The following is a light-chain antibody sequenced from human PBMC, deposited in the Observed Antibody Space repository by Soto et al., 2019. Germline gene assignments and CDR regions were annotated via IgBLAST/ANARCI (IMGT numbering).Light chain of an antibody. V-gene: IGKV1-39*01. CDR3: QQCYSSPLT. J-gene: IGKJ1*01. CDR2: AAS. Sequence: DIQMTQSPSTLSASVGDRVTITCRASQSITTYVNWYQQKLGKAPTLLIYAASSLQSGVPSSFSGSGAGTDFTLTISSLQPEDFATYFCQQCYSSPLTFGQGTKVEI. CDR1: QSITTY.